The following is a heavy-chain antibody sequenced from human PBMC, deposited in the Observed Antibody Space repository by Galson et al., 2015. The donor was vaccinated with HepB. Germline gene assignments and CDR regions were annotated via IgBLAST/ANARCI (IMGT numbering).Heavy chain of an antibody. CDR2: IYPGDSDT. CDR1: GYSFTSYW. J-gene: IGHJ5*02. CDR3: ARRHGDPVFGSGWYRDDNWFDP. V-gene: IGHV5-51*01. Sequence: QSGAEVKKPGESLKISCKGSGYSFTSYWIGWVRQMPGKGLEWMGIIYPGDSDTRYSPSFQGQVTISADKSISTAYLQWSSLKASDTAMYYCARRHGDPVFGSGWYRDDNWFDPWGQGTLVTVSS. D-gene: IGHD6-19*01.